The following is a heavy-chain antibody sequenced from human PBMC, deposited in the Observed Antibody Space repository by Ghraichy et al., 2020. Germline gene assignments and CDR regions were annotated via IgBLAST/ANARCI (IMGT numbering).Heavy chain of an antibody. CDR2: INHSGST. V-gene: IGHV4-34*01. J-gene: IGHJ6*03. CDR3: ARARRCSTSCWYRRFYSMDG. Sequence: SETLSLTCAVYGGSFSGYYWSWIRQPPGKGLEWIGEINHSGSTNYNPSLKSRVTISVDTSKNQFSLKLSSVTAADTAVYYCARARRCSTSCWYRRFYSMDGWGRGTTVTVSS. D-gene: IGHD2-2*01. CDR1: GGSFSGYY.